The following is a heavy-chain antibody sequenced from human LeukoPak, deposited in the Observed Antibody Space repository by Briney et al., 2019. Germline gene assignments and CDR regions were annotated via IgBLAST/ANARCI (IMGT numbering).Heavy chain of an antibody. CDR3: VSIQLRTSWFDP. CDR1: GGTFSAYY. CDR2: ISHSGSTT. D-gene: IGHD1-1*01. V-gene: IGHV4-34*01. Sequence: SETLSLTCGVYGGTFSAYYWSWIRQPPGKGLEWIGEISHSGSTTNYNPSLKSRVTISVDTSKNQFSLQLKSVTAADTAVYYCVSIQLRTSWFDPWGQGTLVTVSS. J-gene: IGHJ5*02.